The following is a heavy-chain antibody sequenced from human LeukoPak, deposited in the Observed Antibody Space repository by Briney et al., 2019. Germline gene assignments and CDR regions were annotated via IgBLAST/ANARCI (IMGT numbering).Heavy chain of an antibody. J-gene: IGHJ4*02. Sequence: GGSLRLSCAASGLTFRNAWVSWVRQAPEKGLEWVGRIKNKADGGTTDYAAPVKGRFTISRDDSKNTVYLQMNSLRTEDTAVYYCTIPAYSSSWYYFDYWGQGTLVTVSP. CDR3: TIPAYSSSWYYFDY. D-gene: IGHD6-13*01. V-gene: IGHV3-15*01. CDR1: GLTFRNAW. CDR2: IKNKADGGTT.